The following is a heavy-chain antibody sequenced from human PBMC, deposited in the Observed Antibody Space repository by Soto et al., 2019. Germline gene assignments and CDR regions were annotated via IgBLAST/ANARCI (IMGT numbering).Heavy chain of an antibody. CDR2: IYYSGST. V-gene: IGHV4-59*01. CDR1: GGSISGYY. J-gene: IGHJ6*02. D-gene: IGHD3-3*01. Sequence: QVQLQESGPGLVKPSETLSLTCTVSGGSISGYYWSWIRQPPGKGLEWIGYIYYSGSTKYNPSLKSRLTIAIDTSKKQFSLNLSSVTAADTAVYYCAALWTGFYGMDVWGQGTTVTVSS. CDR3: AALWTGFYGMDV.